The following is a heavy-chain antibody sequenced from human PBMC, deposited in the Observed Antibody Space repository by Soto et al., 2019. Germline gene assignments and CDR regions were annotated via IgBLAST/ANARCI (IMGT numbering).Heavy chain of an antibody. CDR1: GFTFSSYS. CDR3: ARDFLDYYDSSGYPDAFDI. Sequence: GGSLRLSCAASGFTFSSYSMNWVRQAPGKGLEWVSSISSSSSYIYYADSVKGRFTISRDNAKNSLYLQMNSLRAEDTAVYYCARDFLDYYDSSGYPDAFDIWGQGTMVTVSS. V-gene: IGHV3-21*01. J-gene: IGHJ3*02. D-gene: IGHD3-22*01. CDR2: ISSSSSYI.